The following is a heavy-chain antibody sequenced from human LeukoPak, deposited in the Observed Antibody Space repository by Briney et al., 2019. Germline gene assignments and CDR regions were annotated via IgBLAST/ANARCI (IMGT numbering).Heavy chain of an antibody. CDR2: ISGSGGST. CDR1: GSTFSSYA. D-gene: IGHD4-17*01. CDR3: AKDYGDYVFYFDY. J-gene: IGHJ4*02. Sequence: GSLRLSCAASGSTFSSYAMSWVRQAPGKGLEWVSAISGSGGSTYYADSVKGRFTISRDNSKNTLYLQMNSLRAEDTAVYYCAKDYGDYVFYFDYWGQGTLVTVSS. V-gene: IGHV3-23*01.